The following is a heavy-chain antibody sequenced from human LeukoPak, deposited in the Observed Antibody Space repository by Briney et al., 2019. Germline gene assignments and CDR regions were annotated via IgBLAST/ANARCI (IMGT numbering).Heavy chain of an antibody. CDR1: GYTFTSYG. V-gene: IGHV1-18*01. J-gene: IGHJ3*02. CDR2: LSASDGNT. D-gene: IGHD1-14*01. Sequence: ASVKVSCRASGYTFTSYGISWVRQDPGRGLEWMGWLSASDGNTNYAQKLQGRVTMTTDTSTSTVYMELRSLRSDDTAVYYCAKTRNHAFDIWGQGTMVTVSS. CDR3: AKTRNHAFDI.